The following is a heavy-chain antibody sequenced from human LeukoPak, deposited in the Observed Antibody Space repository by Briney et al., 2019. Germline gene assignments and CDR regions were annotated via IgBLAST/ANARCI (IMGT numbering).Heavy chain of an antibody. CDR1: GFTFDDYA. CDR2: ISWNSLSI. V-gene: IGHV3-9*01. Sequence: GGSLRLSCAASGFTFDDYAMHWVRQAPGKGLEWVSGISWNSLSIGYADSVKGRFTISRYNAKNSLYLQMNSLRAEDTALYYCAKDMGRRGSWYNFDYWGQGTLVTVSS. D-gene: IGHD6-13*01. CDR3: AKDMGRRGSWYNFDY. J-gene: IGHJ4*02.